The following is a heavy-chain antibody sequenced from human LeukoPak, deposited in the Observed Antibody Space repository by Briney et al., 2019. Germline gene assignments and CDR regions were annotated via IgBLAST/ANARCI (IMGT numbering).Heavy chain of an antibody. V-gene: IGHV7-4-1*02. J-gene: IGHJ5*02. CDR3: ARDLTLTERWFDP. CDR1: GGTFSSYA. D-gene: IGHD4/OR15-4a*01. CDR2: INTNTGNP. Sequence: ASVKVSCKASGGTFSSYAISWVRQAPGQGLEWMGWINTNTGNPTYVQGFTGRFVFSLDTSVSTAYPQITSLKAEDAAVYYCARDLTLTERWFDPWGQGTLVTVSS.